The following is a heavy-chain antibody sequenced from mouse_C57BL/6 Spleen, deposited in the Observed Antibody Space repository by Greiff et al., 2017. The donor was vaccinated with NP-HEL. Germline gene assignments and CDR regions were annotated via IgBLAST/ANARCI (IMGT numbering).Heavy chain of an antibody. J-gene: IGHJ2*01. CDR1: GYTFTSYW. Sequence: VQLKQPGAELVKPGASVKLSCKASGYTFTSYWMHWVKQRPGQGLEWIGMIHPNSGSTNYNEKFKSKATLTVDKSSSTAYMQLSSLTSEDSAVYYCVITTVKGVDYWGQGTTLTVSS. V-gene: IGHV1-64*01. D-gene: IGHD1-1*01. CDR3: VITTVKGVDY. CDR2: IHPNSGST.